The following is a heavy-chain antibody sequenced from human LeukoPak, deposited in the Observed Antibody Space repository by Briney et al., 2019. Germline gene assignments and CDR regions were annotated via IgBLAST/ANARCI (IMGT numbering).Heavy chain of an antibody. Sequence: GGSLRLSCTASGFTFSSYSMNWVRQAPGKGLEWVSYISSSGSTIYYADSVKGRFTISRDNAKNSLYLQMNSLRAEDTAVYYFARDLSLYCSGGSCYSLNYWGQGTLVTVSS. CDR3: ARDLSLYCSGGSCYSLNY. V-gene: IGHV3-48*04. CDR1: GFTFSSYS. CDR2: ISSSGSTI. D-gene: IGHD2-15*01. J-gene: IGHJ4*02.